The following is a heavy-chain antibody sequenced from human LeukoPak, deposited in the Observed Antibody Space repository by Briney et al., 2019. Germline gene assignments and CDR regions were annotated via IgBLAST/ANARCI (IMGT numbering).Heavy chain of an antibody. Sequence: SETLSLTCNVSGGSITTSSFYWGWIRQTPGKGLEWIGTFYYTGDTYYNRSLKSRATIAVDTSKDQFFLALSSVTAADTAVYYCVRAVGAVAGPGDWFDPWGPGTLVTVSS. V-gene: IGHV4-39*01. CDR3: VRAVGAVAGPGDWFDP. CDR1: GGSITTSSFY. J-gene: IGHJ5*02. CDR2: FYYTGDT. D-gene: IGHD6-19*01.